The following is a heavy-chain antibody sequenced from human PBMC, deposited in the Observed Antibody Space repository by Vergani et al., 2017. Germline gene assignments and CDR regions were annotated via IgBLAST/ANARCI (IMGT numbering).Heavy chain of an antibody. D-gene: IGHD1-1*01. CDR1: EYSFGNYW. J-gene: IGHJ4*02. CDR2: IYPADSDT. CDR3: ARHTTYTDS. Sequence: EVELVQSGPEMRKPRESLKISCKGSEYSFGNYWIGWVRQMPGKGLWWMGIIYPADSDTRYSPSFQGQVTIPADKSISTAFLQWDSLKASDTALYYCARHTTYTDSWGQGTLVTVSS. V-gene: IGHV5-51*01.